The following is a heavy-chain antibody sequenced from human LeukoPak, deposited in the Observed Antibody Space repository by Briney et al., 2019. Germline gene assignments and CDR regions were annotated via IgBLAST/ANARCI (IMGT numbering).Heavy chain of an antibody. D-gene: IGHD3-22*01. Sequence: ASVKVSCKASGYTFTGYDINWVRQATGQGLEWMGWMNPNSGNTGYAQKFQGRVTMTRNASISTAYMELSSLRSEDTAVYYCARGEYYYDSSGYYADAYRGQGTLVTVSS. CDR3: ARGEYYYDSSGYYADAY. J-gene: IGHJ4*02. CDR1: GYTFTGYD. V-gene: IGHV1-8*01. CDR2: MNPNSGNT.